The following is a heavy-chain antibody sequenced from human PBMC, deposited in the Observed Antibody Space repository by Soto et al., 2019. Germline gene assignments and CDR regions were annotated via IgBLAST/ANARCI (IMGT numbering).Heavy chain of an antibody. CDR1: CGSITNFQ. Sequence: SESHSLTCPVSCGSITNFQWSWVRQSPGKGLEWIGYMHYSGTTSSNPSLASRVILSIDTSQSQFSLKLTSVTAADTAVYYCAAFTAGDFWG. CDR2: MHYSGTT. J-gene: IGHJ4*01. V-gene: IGHV4-59*08. CDR3: AAFTAGDF.